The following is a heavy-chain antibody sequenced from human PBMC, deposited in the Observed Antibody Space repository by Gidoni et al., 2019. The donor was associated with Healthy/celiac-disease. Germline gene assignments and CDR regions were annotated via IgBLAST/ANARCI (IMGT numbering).Heavy chain of an antibody. V-gene: IGHV3-48*02. CDR2: ISYSSTTI. J-gene: IGHJ6*02. Sequence: EVQLVESGGGLVQPGGSLRLSCAGPGLTLSSYSMNWVRQAPGKGLEWVSYISYSSTTIYYADSVKGRFTISRDNAKNSLFLQMNSLRDEDTAVYYCGAGTTYYYYGMDVWGQGTTVTVSS. CDR3: GAGTTYYYYGMDV. D-gene: IGHD1-7*01. CDR1: GLTLSSYS.